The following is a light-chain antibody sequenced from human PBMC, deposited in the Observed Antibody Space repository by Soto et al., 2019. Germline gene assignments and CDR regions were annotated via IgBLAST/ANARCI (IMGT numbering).Light chain of an antibody. CDR2: DVS. V-gene: IGLV2-14*01. Sequence: QSALTQPASVSGSPGQSITISCTGTSSDVGGYNYVSWYQQHPGKAPKLMIHDVSNRPSGVSNRFSGSKSGNTASLTISGLQAEDEADYYCSSYTSSSPSFGTGTKVPS. J-gene: IGLJ1*01. CDR1: SSDVGGYNY. CDR3: SSYTSSSPS.